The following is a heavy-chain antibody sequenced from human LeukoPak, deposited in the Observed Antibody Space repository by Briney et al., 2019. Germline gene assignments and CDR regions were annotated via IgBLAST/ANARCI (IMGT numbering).Heavy chain of an antibody. CDR1: GGSISSGSYY. J-gene: IGHJ4*02. CDR3: ARGRYCSSTSCYPAYSSSPVGY. CDR2: IYTSGST. V-gene: IGHV4-61*02. D-gene: IGHD2-2*01. Sequence: SETLSLTCTVSGGSISSGSYYWSWIRQPAGKGLEWIGRIYTSGSTNYNPPLKSRVTISVDTSKNQFSLKLSSVTAADTAVYYCARGRYCSSTSCYPAYSSSPVGYWGQGTLVTVSS.